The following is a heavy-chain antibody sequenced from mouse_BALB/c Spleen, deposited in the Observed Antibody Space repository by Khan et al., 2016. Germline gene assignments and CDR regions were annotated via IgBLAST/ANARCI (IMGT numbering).Heavy chain of an antibody. J-gene: IGHJ2*01. Sequence: QVQLQQSGAELARPGASVKLSCKASGYTFTDYYINWVKQRTGQGLEWIGEIYPGSDNTSYNERFKGKATLTADKFSSSAYMQLSSLTSEDSAVYFCARGGGNSDYWGQGTTLTVSS. CDR3: ARGGGNSDY. V-gene: IGHV1-76*01. CDR2: IYPGSDNT. D-gene: IGHD2-1*01. CDR1: GYTFTDYY.